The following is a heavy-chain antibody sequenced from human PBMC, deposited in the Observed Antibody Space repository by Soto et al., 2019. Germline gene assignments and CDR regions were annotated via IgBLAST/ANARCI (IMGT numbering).Heavy chain of an antibody. Sequence: EAAFSRSCTAAAFTHSSYSMHCLPQPPGKRLVWASRINDDGGSPSYADSAKGRFTTSRDNAKNTLYLQMNTLRDEDTGVYYCARGLGEGPSRGIDYDYGMDVWAKGTT. J-gene: IGHJ6*04. D-gene: IGHD3-16*01. CDR2: INDDGGSP. CDR1: AFTHSSYS. CDR3: ARGLGEGPSRGIDYDYGMDV. V-gene: IGHV3-74*01.